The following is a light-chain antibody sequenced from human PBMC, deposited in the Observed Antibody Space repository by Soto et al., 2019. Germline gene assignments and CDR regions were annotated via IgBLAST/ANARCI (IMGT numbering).Light chain of an antibody. Sequence: EIVLTQSPGTLSLSPGERATLSCRASQSVSSSYLAWFQQKPGQSPRLLMCGASSRATGIPDRFRGSGSGTDFTVTISRLEPEDFAMYYCQQYGSSPFTFGPGTKVDIK. J-gene: IGKJ3*01. CDR2: GAS. CDR1: QSVSSSY. V-gene: IGKV3-20*01. CDR3: QQYGSSPFT.